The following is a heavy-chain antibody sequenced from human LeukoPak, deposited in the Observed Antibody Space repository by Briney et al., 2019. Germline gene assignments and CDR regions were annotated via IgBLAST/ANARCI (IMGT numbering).Heavy chain of an antibody. D-gene: IGHD3-22*01. CDR2: IYHSGTT. Sequence: SETLSLTCAVSGYSISGGYYCGWIRHPPGKGLEWFGSIYHSGTTYYTPPLRSRATLSVNTPKNRFSLKLSSVTAADPAVYYCASTPIVVVMQGEYYFDYWGQGTLVTVSS. V-gene: IGHV4-38-2*01. CDR1: GYSISGGYY. CDR3: ASTPIVVVMQGEYYFDY. J-gene: IGHJ4*02.